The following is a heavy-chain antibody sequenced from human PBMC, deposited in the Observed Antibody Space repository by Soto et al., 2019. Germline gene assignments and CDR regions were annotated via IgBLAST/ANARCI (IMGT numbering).Heavy chain of an antibody. CDR2: IYYSGST. D-gene: IGHD3-10*01. CDR3: ARGRKVRGVIRNWFDP. J-gene: IGHJ5*02. V-gene: IGHV4-39*01. Sequence: PSETLSLTCTVSGGSISSSMYYWGWIRPPPGKGLEWIGNIYYSGSTYYNPSLKSRVTISVDTSKNQFSLKLSSVTAADTAVYYCARGRKVRGVIRNWFDPWGQGTLVTVSS. CDR1: GGSISSSMYY.